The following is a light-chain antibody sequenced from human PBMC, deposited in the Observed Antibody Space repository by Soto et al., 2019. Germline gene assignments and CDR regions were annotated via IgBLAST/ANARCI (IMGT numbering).Light chain of an antibody. CDR1: QSVLYSSNNKNY. J-gene: IGKJ5*01. Sequence: DIVMTQSPDSLAVSLGERATINCKSSQSVLYSSNNKNYLAWYQQKPGQPPKLLIYWASTRESGVPDRFSGSRSGTDFTLTISSLQAEHVAVYYCQQYYSTPITFGQGTRLEIK. CDR2: WAS. V-gene: IGKV4-1*01. CDR3: QQYYSTPIT.